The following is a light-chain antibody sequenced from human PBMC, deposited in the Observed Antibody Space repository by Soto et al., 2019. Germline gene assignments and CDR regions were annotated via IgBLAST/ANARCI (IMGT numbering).Light chain of an antibody. CDR2: EVS. J-gene: IGKJ5*01. Sequence: DVALTQSPLSLPVTPGQPASISCKSSQSLLHSDGKTYLYWYLQKPGQPPQLLIYEVSNRFSGVPDRFSGSGSGTDFTRKISRVDAEYVGVFYCMNSIQIPLTVARGTSLDSK. CDR3: MNSIQIPLT. CDR1: QSLLHSDGKTY. V-gene: IGKV2D-29*01.